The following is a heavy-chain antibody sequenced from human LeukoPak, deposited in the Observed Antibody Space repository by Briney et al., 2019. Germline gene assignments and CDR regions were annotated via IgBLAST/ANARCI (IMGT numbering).Heavy chain of an antibody. J-gene: IGHJ4*02. V-gene: IGHV3-21*01. CDR1: GFTFSSYT. D-gene: IGHD6-13*01. CDR2: ISSSSSYI. CDR3: ARDVGAAALDY. Sequence: PGGSLRLSCAASGFTFSSYTMNWVRQAPGKGLEWASSISSSSSYIYYADSVKGRFTISRDNAKNSLYLQMNSLRAEDTAVYYYARDVGAAALDYWGQGTLVTVSS.